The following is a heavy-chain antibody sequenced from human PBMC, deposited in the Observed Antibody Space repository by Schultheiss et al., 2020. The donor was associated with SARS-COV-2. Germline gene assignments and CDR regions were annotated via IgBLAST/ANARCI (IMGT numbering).Heavy chain of an antibody. V-gene: IGHV3-21*01. CDR2: ISSSSSYI. D-gene: IGHD2-21*02. CDR1: GFTFSSYA. J-gene: IGHJ5*02. Sequence: GGSLRLSCAASGFTFSSYAMSWVRQAPGKGLEWVSSISSSSSYIYYADSVKGRFTISRDNAKNSLYLQMNSLRAEDTAVYYCARDLLPHIVVVTPGWFDPWGQGTLVTVSS. CDR3: ARDLLPHIVVVTPGWFDP.